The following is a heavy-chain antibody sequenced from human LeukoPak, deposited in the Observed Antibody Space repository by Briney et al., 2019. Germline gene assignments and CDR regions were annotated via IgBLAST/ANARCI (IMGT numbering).Heavy chain of an antibody. V-gene: IGHV3-48*01. J-gene: IGHJ3*02. CDR3: ARAPDIVVVPAAMRGAFDI. D-gene: IGHD2-2*01. CDR2: ISSSSSTI. Sequence: HPGGSLRLSCAASGFTFSSYSMNWVRQAPGKGLEWVSYISSSSSTIYYADSVKGRFTISRDNAKNSLYLQMNSLRAEDTAVYYCARAPDIVVVPAAMRGAFDIWGQGTMVTVSS. CDR1: GFTFSSYS.